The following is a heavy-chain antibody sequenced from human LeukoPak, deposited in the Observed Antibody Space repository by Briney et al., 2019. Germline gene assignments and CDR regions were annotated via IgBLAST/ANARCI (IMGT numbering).Heavy chain of an antibody. D-gene: IGHD6-19*01. Sequence: GGSLRLSCAASGFTFSSYAMSWVRQAPGKGQEWVSAISGSGGSTYYADSVKGRFTISRDNSKNALYLQMNSLRAEDTAVYYCAKSPRSGWYGDFDYWGQGTLVTVSS. J-gene: IGHJ4*02. CDR1: GFTFSSYA. V-gene: IGHV3-23*01. CDR2: ISGSGGST. CDR3: AKSPRSGWYGDFDY.